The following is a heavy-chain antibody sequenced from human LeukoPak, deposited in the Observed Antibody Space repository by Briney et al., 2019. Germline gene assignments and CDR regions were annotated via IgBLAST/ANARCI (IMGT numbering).Heavy chain of an antibody. D-gene: IGHD3-10*01. CDR3: ARDGHYGSGSYYRSSNYYYYGMDV. J-gene: IGHJ6*02. CDR2: ISAYNGNT. CDR1: GYTFTSYG. V-gene: IGHV1-18*01. Sequence: GASVKVSCKASGYTFTSYGISWVRQAPGQGLEWMGWISAYNGNTNYALKLQGRVTMTTDTSTSTAYMELRSLRSDDTAVYYCARDGHYGSGSYYRSSNYYYYGMDVWGQGTTVTVSS.